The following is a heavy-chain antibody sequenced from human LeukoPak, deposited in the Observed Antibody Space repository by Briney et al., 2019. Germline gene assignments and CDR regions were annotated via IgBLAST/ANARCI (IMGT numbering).Heavy chain of an antibody. D-gene: IGHD4/OR15-4a*01. Sequence: GGSLRLSCAASGFSFSDYPMHWVRQAPGKGLESVSAISSNGGSTYYATSVKGRFTISRDNSRNTLYLQMGSLRPEDMAVYYCSRRGRDYGLDYWGQGTLVTVSS. CDR1: GFSFSDYP. J-gene: IGHJ4*02. V-gene: IGHV3-64*01. CDR2: ISSNGGST. CDR3: SRRGRDYGLDY.